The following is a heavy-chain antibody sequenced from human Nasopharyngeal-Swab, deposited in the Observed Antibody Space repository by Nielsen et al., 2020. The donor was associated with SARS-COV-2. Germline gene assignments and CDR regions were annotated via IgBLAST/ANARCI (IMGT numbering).Heavy chain of an antibody. J-gene: IGHJ4*02. CDR3: AKDGRYYASGSHPFDY. V-gene: IGHV3-23*03. D-gene: IGHD3-10*01. CDR2: IYSGGSST. Sequence: GGSLRLSCAASGFTFSSYAMSWVRQAPGKGLEWVSVIYSGGSSTYYADSVKGRFTISRDNSKNTVYLQMNTLRAEDTAVYYCAKDGRYYASGSHPFDYWGQGTLVTVSS. CDR1: GFTFSSYA.